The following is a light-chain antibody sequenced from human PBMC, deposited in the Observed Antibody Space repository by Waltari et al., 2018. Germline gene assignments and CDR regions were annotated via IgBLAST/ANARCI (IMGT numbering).Light chain of an antibody. CDR2: DDS. J-gene: IGLJ3*02. V-gene: IGLV3-21*02. CDR3: QMWDSSPYWL. Sequence: SYVLTQPPSVSVAPGQMARISCVGNYIGIKSVHWYQMRAGLAPVLVVYDDSDRPSGSRGGFSGSKAGDTATLIISRVEAGDEADYYCQMWDSSPYWLFGGGTKLTVL. CDR1: YIGIKS.